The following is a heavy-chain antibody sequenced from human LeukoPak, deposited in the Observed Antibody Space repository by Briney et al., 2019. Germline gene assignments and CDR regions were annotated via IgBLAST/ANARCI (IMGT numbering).Heavy chain of an antibody. Sequence: KPSETLSLTCVVSGYSISSGYYWGWIRQPPGKGLEWIGNMYHTGTTSYNPSLNSRVTISVDMSKNQFSLRLRSVTAADTAVYFCARADRLVNDRWGQGSLVTVST. D-gene: IGHD6-19*01. J-gene: IGHJ4*02. CDR2: MYHTGTT. V-gene: IGHV4-38-2*01. CDR1: GYSISSGYY. CDR3: ARADRLVNDR.